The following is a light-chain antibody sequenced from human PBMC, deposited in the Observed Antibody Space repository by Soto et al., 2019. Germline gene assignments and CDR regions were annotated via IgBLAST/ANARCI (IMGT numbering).Light chain of an antibody. CDR3: QQYGSSPLT. J-gene: IGKJ1*01. Sequence: ETVLTQSPGTLSLSPGEGATLFCRASQSITSNYLAWYQQKPGQAPRLLIYGASSRATGIPDRFSGSGSGTDFTLTISRLEPEDFAVYYCQQYGSSPLTFGQGTKVEIK. V-gene: IGKV3-20*01. CDR2: GAS. CDR1: QSITSNY.